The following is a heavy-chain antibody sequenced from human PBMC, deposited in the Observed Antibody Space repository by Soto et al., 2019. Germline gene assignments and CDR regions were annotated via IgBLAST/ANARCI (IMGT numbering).Heavy chain of an antibody. V-gene: IGHV3-15*01. CDR2: IKSKTEAATR. D-gene: IGHD3-3*01. Sequence: PGGSLRLSCAASGFTFSDAWMNWVRQAPGKGLEWVGRIKSKTEAATRDFAAPVKGRFAISRDDSKNTVFLQMNSLKIEDSGVYYCASGTGKSDFDYWGLGTLVPSPQ. J-gene: IGHJ4*02. CDR1: GFTFSDAW. CDR3: ASGTGKSDFDY.